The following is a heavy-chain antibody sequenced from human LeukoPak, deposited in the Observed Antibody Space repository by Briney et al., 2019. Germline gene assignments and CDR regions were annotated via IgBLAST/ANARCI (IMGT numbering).Heavy chain of an antibody. V-gene: IGHV4-38-2*02. CDR3: ARVGYSSSRDYYYYMDV. CDR1: GGSISSYY. Sequence: SETLSLTCTVSGGSISSYYWSWIRQPPGKGLEWVGSIYHSGSTYYNPSLKSRVTISVDTSKNQFSLKLSSVTAADTAVYYCARVGYSSSRDYYYYMDVWGKGTTVTVSS. J-gene: IGHJ6*03. CDR2: IYHSGST. D-gene: IGHD6-13*01.